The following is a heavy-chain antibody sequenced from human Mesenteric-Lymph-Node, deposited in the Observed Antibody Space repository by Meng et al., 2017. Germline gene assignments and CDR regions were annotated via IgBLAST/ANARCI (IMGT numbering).Heavy chain of an antibody. Sequence: GGSLRLSCAASGFTVSSNYINWVRQAPGKGLEWVSVIYSGGTIYYADSVKGRFTISRDNSKNTLYLQMNSLRPEDTAVYHCAKGMHGASFNELDYWGQGTLVTVSS. J-gene: IGHJ4*02. V-gene: IGHV3-66*02. CDR2: IYSGGTI. CDR3: AKGMHGASFNELDY. CDR1: GFTVSSNY. D-gene: IGHD1-26*01.